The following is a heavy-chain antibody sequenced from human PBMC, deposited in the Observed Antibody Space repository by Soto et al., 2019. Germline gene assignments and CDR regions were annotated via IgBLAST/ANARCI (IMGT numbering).Heavy chain of an antibody. V-gene: IGHV3-33*01. CDR3: ARVGRPQHLLTGFDN. CDR1: GFTFSDYA. J-gene: IGHJ5*02. D-gene: IGHD3-16*01. Sequence: QVQLVESGGGVVQPGWSLRLSCVTSGFTFSDYAMHGVRQAPGKGLEWVAVIRPDGSNRYYADSVKGRFTISRDISKNTLYLQMSSLRADDTAVYFCARVGRPQHLLTGFDNWGQGTLVTVSS. CDR2: IRPDGSNR.